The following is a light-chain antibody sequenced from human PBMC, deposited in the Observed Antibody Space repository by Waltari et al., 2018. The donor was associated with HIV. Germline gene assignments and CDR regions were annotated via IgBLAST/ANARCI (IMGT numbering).Light chain of an antibody. Sequence: EIVLTQSPATLSLSPGERATLSCSASQSVSSYLAWYQQNPSQAPRLLIYDASNRATGIPARFSGSGSGTDFTLTISSLEPEDFAVYYCQQRSNWPPGLTFGGGTKVEIK. V-gene: IGKV3-11*01. CDR2: DAS. J-gene: IGKJ4*01. CDR1: QSVSSY. CDR3: QQRSNWPPGLT.